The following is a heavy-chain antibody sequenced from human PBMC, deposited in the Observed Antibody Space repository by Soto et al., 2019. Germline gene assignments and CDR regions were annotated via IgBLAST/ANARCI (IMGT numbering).Heavy chain of an antibody. CDR2: ISSGSSTI. CDR1: EFTFSNYA. V-gene: IGHV3-48*01. CDR3: ARVQYSTAWHDAFDI. J-gene: IGHJ3*02. D-gene: IGHD6-19*01. Sequence: GGSLRLSCVASEFTFSNYAMNWVRQAPGKGLEWVSYISSGSSTIYYADSVKGRFTISRDNAKKSLYLQMNSLRAEDTAVYYCARVQYSTAWHDAFDIWGQGTMVTVSS.